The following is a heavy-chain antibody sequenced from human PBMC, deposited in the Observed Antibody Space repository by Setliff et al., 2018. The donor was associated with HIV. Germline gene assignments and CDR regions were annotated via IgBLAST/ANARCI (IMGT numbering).Heavy chain of an antibody. CDR3: ARVLLRTNAVYGVVSNRFDP. CDR2: VSPDGSRN. V-gene: IGHV3-7*03. Sequence: GGSLRLSCAASGFTFSNAWMSWVRQAPGKGLEWVASVSPDGSRNYCVGSVKGRCTASRDNAKRSLYLQMNSLRAEDTAVYYCARVLLRTNAVYGVVSNRFDPWGQGTLVTVSS. D-gene: IGHD2-8*01. J-gene: IGHJ5*02. CDR1: GFTFSNAW.